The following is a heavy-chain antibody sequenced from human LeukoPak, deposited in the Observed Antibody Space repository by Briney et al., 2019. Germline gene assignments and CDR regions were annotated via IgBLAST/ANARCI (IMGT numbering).Heavy chain of an antibody. CDR1: GFTFSSYS. J-gene: IGHJ3*02. D-gene: IGHD3-16*01. CDR3: ARFMITFGVMASDI. V-gene: IGHV3-21*01. CDR2: ISSSSSYI. Sequence: PGGSLRLSCAASGFTFSSYSMNWVRQAPGKGLEWVSSISSSSSYIYYADSVKGRFTISRDNAKNSLYLQMNSLRAEDTAVYYCARFMITFGVMASDIWGQGTMVTVSS.